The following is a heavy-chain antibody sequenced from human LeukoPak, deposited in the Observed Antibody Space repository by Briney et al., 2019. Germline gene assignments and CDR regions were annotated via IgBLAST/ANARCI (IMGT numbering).Heavy chain of an antibody. Sequence: GGSLRISCAASGFNFSICAMSWVRQAPRGGLEWVSTITAVTTHINYADSVKGRLTTARDDAKTSLYLQLSRLRTEDTSVYYCARAGSGWSRDNWGHGALGTVYS. J-gene: IGHJ4*03. CDR1: GFNFSICA. CDR3: ARAGSGWSRDN. CDR2: ITAVTTHI. V-gene: IGHV3-21*01. D-gene: IGHD1-26*01.